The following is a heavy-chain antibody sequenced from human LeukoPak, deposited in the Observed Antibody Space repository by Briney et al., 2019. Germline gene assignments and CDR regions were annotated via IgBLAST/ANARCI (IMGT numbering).Heavy chain of an antibody. V-gene: IGHV3-21*01. CDR3: ACYDSSGYYGRVDY. Sequence: GGSLRLSCAASGFTFSSYSMNWVRQAPGKGLEWVSSISSSSSHIYYADSVKGRFTISRDNAKNSLYLQMNSLRAEDTAVYYCACYDSSGYYGRVDYWGQGTLVTVSS. CDR1: GFTFSSYS. CDR2: ISSSSSHI. D-gene: IGHD3-22*01. J-gene: IGHJ4*02.